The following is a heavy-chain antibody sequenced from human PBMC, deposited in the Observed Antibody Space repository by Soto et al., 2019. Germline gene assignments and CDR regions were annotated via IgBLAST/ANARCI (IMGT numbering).Heavy chain of an antibody. CDR1: GYSFTSYW. D-gene: IGHD6-19*01. Sequence: PGESLKISCKGSGYSFTSYWIGWVRQMPGKGLEWMGIIYPGDSDTRYSPSFQGQVTISADKSISTAYLQWSSLKASDTAMYYCARQLAVAGTGGYYGMDVWGQGTTVTVSS. CDR3: ARQLAVAGTGGYYGMDV. V-gene: IGHV5-51*01. CDR2: IYPGDSDT. J-gene: IGHJ6*02.